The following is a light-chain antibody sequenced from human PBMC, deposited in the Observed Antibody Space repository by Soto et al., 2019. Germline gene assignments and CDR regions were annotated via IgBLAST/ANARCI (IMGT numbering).Light chain of an antibody. J-gene: IGKJ4*01. CDR3: QQYGGSPPLT. CDR1: QSINSD. CDR2: GAS. V-gene: IGKV3-20*01. Sequence: EIVRTQSPATLSVSPGERATLSCRASQSINSDLAWYLQKPGQAPRLLIYGASSRATGIPDRFSGSGSGTDFTLTISRLEPEDFAVYYCQQYGGSPPLTFGGGTKVDI.